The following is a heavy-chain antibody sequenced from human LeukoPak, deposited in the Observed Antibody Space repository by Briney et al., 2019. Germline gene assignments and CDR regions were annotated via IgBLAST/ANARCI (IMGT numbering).Heavy chain of an antibody. CDR1: GGTLSSYA. J-gene: IGHJ5*01. V-gene: IGHV1-69*13. CDR3: ARAATVTTRSWFDF. CDR2: IIPIFGTA. Sequence: GASVKVSCKASGGTLSSYAIRWVRQAPGQGLEWMGGIIPIFGTANYAQKFQGRVTITADESTSTAYMKLSSLRSEDTAVYYCARAATVTTRSWFDFWGQGTLVTVSS. D-gene: IGHD4-11*01.